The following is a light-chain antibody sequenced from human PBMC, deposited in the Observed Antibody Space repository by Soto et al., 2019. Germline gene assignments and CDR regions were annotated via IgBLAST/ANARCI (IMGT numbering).Light chain of an antibody. J-gene: IGKJ4*01. CDR1: QGIRHY. CDR3: LQDYNYPLT. CDR2: AAS. Sequence: AIQMTQSPSSLSASVGDRVTITCRASQGIRHYLGWYQQKPGKAPKLLIYAASSSQSGVPSRFSGSGSGTDFTLTISSLQPEDFATYYCLQDYNYPLTFGGGTKVEIK. V-gene: IGKV1-6*01.